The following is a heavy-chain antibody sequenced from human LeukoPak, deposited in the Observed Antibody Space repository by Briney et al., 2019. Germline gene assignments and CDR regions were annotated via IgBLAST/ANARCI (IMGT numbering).Heavy chain of an antibody. Sequence: PGGSLRLSCATSGFTFSNFGMNWVRQAPGKGLQWMAFISYDGKDKYYSDSVKGRFTISRDSAKNSLYLQMNSLRAEDTALYYCARGRFNYDNSGYSSFYYWGQGTLVTVSS. D-gene: IGHD3-22*01. CDR1: GFTFSNFG. CDR3: ARGRFNYDNSGYSSFYY. CDR2: ISYDGKDK. J-gene: IGHJ4*02. V-gene: IGHV3-33*08.